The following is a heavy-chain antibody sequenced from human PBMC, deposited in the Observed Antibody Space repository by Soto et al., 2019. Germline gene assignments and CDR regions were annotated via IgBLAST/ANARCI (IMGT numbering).Heavy chain of an antibody. V-gene: IGHV1-69*06. Sequence: QVQLVQSGAEVKKPGSSVKVSCKASGGTFSSYAISWVRQAPGQGLEWMGGIIPVFGTANYAQKFQGRVTITADKSTSTAYMELSSLRSEDTAVYYCARDPGSTVTTLYLDDYWGQGTLVTVSS. J-gene: IGHJ4*02. CDR1: GGTFSSYA. CDR3: ARDPGSTVTTLYLDDY. CDR2: IIPVFGTA. D-gene: IGHD4-17*01.